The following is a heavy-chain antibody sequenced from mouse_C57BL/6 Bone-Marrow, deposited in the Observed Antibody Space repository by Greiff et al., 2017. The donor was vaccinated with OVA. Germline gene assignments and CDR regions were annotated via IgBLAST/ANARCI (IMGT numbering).Heavy chain of an antibody. D-gene: IGHD1-1*01. CDR3: ARDSYGSFGDY. CDR2: ISDGGSYT. Sequence: EVQGVESGGGLVKPGGSLKLSCAASGFTFSSYAMSWVRQTPEKRLEWVATISDGGSYTYYPDNVKGRFTISRDNAKNNLYLQMSHLKSEDTAMYYCARDSYGSFGDYWGQGTTLTVSS. CDR1: GFTFSSYA. J-gene: IGHJ2*01. V-gene: IGHV5-4*01.